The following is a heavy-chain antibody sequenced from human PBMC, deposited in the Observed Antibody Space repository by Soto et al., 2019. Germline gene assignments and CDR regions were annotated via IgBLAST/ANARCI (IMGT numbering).Heavy chain of an antibody. D-gene: IGHD2-15*01. J-gene: IGHJ4*02. CDR3: ANRRGAGGHFDY. V-gene: IGHV3-23*01. CDR1: GFTFSSYA. Sequence: DVQLLESGGGLVLPEGSLRLSCAASGFTFSSYAMGWVRQGPGKGLEWVAVVSIGGSTHYADSVRGRFTISRDNSKNTLSLQMNSLTAEDTAVYFCANRRGAGGHFDYWGQGALVTVSS. CDR2: VSIGGST.